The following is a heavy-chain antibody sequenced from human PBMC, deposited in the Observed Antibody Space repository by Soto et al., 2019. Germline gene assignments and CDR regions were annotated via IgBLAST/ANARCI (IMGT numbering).Heavy chain of an antibody. CDR3: ARAARAAGGGDYYDGMYV. Sequence: ASVKVSCKASGYTFTSYYMHWVRQAPGQGLEWMGIINPSGGSTSYAQKFQGRVTMTRDTSTSTVYMELSSLRSEDTAVYYCARAARAAGGGDYYDGMYVWGQGTTVTVSS. CDR2: INPSGGST. V-gene: IGHV1-46*01. CDR1: GYTFTSYY. D-gene: IGHD6-13*01. J-gene: IGHJ6*02.